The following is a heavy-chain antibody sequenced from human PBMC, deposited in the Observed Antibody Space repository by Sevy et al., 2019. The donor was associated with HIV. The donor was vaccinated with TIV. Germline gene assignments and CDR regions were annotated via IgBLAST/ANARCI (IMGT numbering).Heavy chain of an antibody. J-gene: IGHJ4*02. Sequence: GGYLRLSCAASGFIFSSNAMHWVRQAPGKGLEWVSVISYDGSNKEYADSVKGRFTISRDNAKNTLYLQMNSPRPEDTAVYYCARVPGAVIAAGPYHFDYWGQGTLVIVSS. V-gene: IGHV3-30*04. CDR3: ARVPGAVIAAGPYHFDY. CDR1: GFIFSSNA. D-gene: IGHD6-13*01. CDR2: ISYDGSNK.